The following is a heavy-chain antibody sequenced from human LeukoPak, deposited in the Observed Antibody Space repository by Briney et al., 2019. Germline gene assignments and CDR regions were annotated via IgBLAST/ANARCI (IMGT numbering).Heavy chain of an antibody. V-gene: IGHV4-61*02. Sequence: SQTLSLTCTVSGGSISSGSYYWSWIRQPAGKGLEWIGRIYTSGSTDYNPSLKSRVTISVDTSKNQFSLKLSSVTAADTAVYYCARAAGWSAPNWFDPWGQGTLVTVSS. CDR2: IYTSGST. D-gene: IGHD2-15*01. J-gene: IGHJ5*02. CDR1: GGSISSGSYY. CDR3: ARAAGWSAPNWFDP.